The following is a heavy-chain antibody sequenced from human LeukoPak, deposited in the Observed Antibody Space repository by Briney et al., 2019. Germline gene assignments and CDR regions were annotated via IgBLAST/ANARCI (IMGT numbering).Heavy chain of an antibody. CDR1: GGSISSSSYY. CDR3: AGHHPRNTVDF. CDR2: ISDIGSI. J-gene: IGHJ4*02. V-gene: IGHV4-61*05. Sequence: SETLSLTCTVSGGSISSSSYYWGWIRQPPGKGLEWIAYISDIGSINYNPPLKSRVTIPLDTSKNQFSLKLSSVTAADTAVYYCAGHHPRNTVDFWGQGTLVTVSS. D-gene: IGHD2/OR15-2a*01.